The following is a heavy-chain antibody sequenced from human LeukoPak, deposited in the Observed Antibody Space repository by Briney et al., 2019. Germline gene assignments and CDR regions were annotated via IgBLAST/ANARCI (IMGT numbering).Heavy chain of an antibody. D-gene: IGHD2-2*01. Sequence: GASQKVSCKASGYTFTSYGISWVRQAPGQGLEWMGWICPYNGNTNYAQRFQGRVTMTTETSTSTAYMELRSLRSDDTAVYYCARDLDIVVVIAALRHYGLDVWGQGTTVTVSS. V-gene: IGHV1-18*01. CDR3: ARDLDIVVVIAALRHYGLDV. CDR2: ICPYNGNT. CDR1: GYTFTSYG. J-gene: IGHJ6*02.